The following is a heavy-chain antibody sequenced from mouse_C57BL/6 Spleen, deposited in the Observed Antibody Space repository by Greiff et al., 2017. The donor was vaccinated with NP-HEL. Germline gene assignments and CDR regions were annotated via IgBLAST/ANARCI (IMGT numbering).Heavy chain of an antibody. CDR3: ARMDQAWFAY. V-gene: IGHV1-69*01. CDR1: GYTFTSYW. CDR2: IDPSDSYT. Sequence: QVQLQQPGAELVMPGASVKLSCKASGYTFTSYWMHWVKQRPGQGLEWIGEIDPSDSYTNYNQKFKGKSTLTVDKSSSTAYMQLSSLTSEDSAVYYCARMDQAWFAYWGQGTLVTVSA. J-gene: IGHJ3*01.